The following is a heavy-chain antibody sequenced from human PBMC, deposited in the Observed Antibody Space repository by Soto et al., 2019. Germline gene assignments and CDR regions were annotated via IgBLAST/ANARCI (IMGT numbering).Heavy chain of an antibody. CDR1: GFTFSSFA. Sequence: GGSLRLSCAASGFTFSSFAMHWVRQAPGKGLEYVSAISSNGGSTYYANSVKGRFTISRDNSKNTLYLQMGSLRAEDMAVYYCAREGGGHYFDHWGQGT. D-gene: IGHD3-16*01. CDR3: AREGGGHYFDH. V-gene: IGHV3-64*01. J-gene: IGHJ4*02. CDR2: ISSNGGST.